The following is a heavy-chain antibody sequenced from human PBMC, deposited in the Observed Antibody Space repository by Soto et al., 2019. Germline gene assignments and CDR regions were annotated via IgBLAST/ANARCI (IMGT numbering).Heavy chain of an antibody. J-gene: IGHJ3*02. V-gene: IGHV1-58*01. Sequence: ASVKVSCKASGFTFTSSAVQWVRQARGQRLEWIGWIVVGSGNTNYAQKFQERVTITRDMSTSTAYMELSSLRSEDTAVYYCAASRWSSGASDWALDIWGQGTMVTVSS. CDR1: GFTFTSSA. CDR3: AASRWSSGASDWALDI. D-gene: IGHD6-19*01. CDR2: IVVGSGNT.